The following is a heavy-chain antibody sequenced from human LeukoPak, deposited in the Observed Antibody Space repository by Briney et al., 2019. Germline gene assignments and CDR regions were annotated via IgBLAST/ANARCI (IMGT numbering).Heavy chain of an antibody. V-gene: IGHV5-51*01. CDR2: IYPGDSDT. CDR1: GYSFTSYW. Sequence: GESLQISCKGSGYSFTSYWIGWVRQMPGKGLEWMGIIYPGDSDTRYSPSFQGQVTISADKSISTAYLQWSSLKASDTAMYYCARQSGWELTSEYYFDYWGQGTLVTVSS. CDR3: ARQSGWELTSEYYFDY. J-gene: IGHJ4*02. D-gene: IGHD1-26*01.